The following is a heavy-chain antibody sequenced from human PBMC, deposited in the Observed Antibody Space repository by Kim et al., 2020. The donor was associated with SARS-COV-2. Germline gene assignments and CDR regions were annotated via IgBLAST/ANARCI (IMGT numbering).Heavy chain of an antibody. V-gene: IGHV3-23*01. CDR2: ISGSGGST. Sequence: GGPLRLSCAASGFTFSSYAMSWVRQAPGKGLEWVSAISGSGGSTYYADSVKGRFTISRDNSKNTLYLQMNSLRAEDTAVYYCAKREPTMVRGTGLSFDYWGQGTLVTVSS. CDR3: AKREPTMVRGTGLSFDY. CDR1: GFTFSSYA. D-gene: IGHD3-10*01. J-gene: IGHJ4*02.